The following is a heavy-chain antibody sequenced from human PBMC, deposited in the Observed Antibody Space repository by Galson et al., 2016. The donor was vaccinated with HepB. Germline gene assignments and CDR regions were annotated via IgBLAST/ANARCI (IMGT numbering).Heavy chain of an antibody. J-gene: IGHJ6*02. CDR1: GYTFTNYA. CDR2: ITADNGDT. V-gene: IGHV1-3*01. D-gene: IGHD3-16*01. Sequence: SVKVSCKASGYTFTNYAIHWVRQAPGQRLEWMGWITADNGDTKFSQRFQGRVTITRDTSANTAYMDLSSLRSEDTAVYYCARDLTDASYYTMDVWGLGTTVTVSS. CDR3: ARDLTDASYYTMDV.